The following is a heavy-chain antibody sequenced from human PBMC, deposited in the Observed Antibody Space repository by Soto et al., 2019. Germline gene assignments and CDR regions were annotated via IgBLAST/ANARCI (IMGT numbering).Heavy chain of an antibody. CDR2: ILYDGSKK. CDR3: VRDLALMADY. D-gene: IGHD3-16*01. V-gene: IGHV3-30*03. Sequence: QPXGCLRPPCRASGFNLNTYGIYGVRQAPGKGLQWVAQILYDGSKKHYADSVRGRFTITRDNSKNTVYLQMDSLRADDTAMYYCVRDLALMADYWGQGTLVTVYS. J-gene: IGHJ4*02. CDR1: GFNLNTYG.